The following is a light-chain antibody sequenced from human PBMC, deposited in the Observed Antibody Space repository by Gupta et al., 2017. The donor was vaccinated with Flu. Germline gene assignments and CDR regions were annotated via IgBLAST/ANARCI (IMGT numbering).Light chain of an antibody. CDR3: NSRDSRFKPVV. V-gene: IGLV3-19*01. Sequence: SSALPQETAASVSWVRTVRITCQGDSLRSNYAAWYQQKPGQAPLLVFYGKNNRPSGISDRFSASSSGNTASLTITGAQAEDEADYYCNSRDSRFKPVVFGGGTKLIVL. CDR2: GKN. J-gene: IGLJ2*01. CDR1: SLRSNY.